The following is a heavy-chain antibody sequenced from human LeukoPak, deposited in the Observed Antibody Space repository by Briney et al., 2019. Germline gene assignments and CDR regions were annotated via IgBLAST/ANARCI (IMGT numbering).Heavy chain of an antibody. V-gene: IGHV1-2*06. D-gene: IGHD3-10*01. CDR2: INPNSGGT. CDR3: ARLWFGETPNDY. CDR1: GYTFTGYY. J-gene: IGHJ4*02. Sequence: ASVKVSCKASGYTFTGYYMHWVRQAPGQGLEWMGRINPNSGGTNYAQKFQGRVTMTRDTSISTAYMELSRLRSDDTAVYYCARLWFGETPNDYWGQGTLVTVSP.